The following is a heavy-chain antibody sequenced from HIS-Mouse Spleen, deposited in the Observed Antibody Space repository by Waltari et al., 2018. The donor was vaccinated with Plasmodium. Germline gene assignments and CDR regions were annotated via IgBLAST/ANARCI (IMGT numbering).Heavy chain of an antibody. CDR2: INHSGST. CDR3: ARGRRIVVVTAPRGFFDY. Sequence: QVQLQQWGAGLLKPSETLSLNCAVYGWSSSGYSWSWIRQPPGKGLDWIGEINHSGSTNYNPSLKSRVTISVDTANNQFSLKLSSVTAADTAVYYCARGRRIVVVTAPRGFFDYWGQGTLVTVSS. D-gene: IGHD2-21*02. CDR1: GWSSSGYS. V-gene: IGHV4-34*01. J-gene: IGHJ4*02.